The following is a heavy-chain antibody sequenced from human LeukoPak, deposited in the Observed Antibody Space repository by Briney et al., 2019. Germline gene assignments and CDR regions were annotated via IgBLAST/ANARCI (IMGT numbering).Heavy chain of an antibody. J-gene: IGHJ4*02. Sequence: SETLSLTCTVSGGSISSYYWSWIRQPPGKGLEWIGYIYYSGSTNYNPSLKSRVTISVDTSKNQFSLKLSSVTAADTAVYYCARSSSTAMATGAFDYWGQGTLVTVSS. CDR1: GGSISSYY. CDR2: IYYSGST. CDR3: ARSSSTAMATGAFDY. V-gene: IGHV4-59*08. D-gene: IGHD5-18*01.